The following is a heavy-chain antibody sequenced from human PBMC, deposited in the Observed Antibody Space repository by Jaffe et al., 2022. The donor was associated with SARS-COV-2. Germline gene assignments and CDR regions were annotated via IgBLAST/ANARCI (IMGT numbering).Heavy chain of an antibody. Sequence: EVQLVQSGAEVKKPGESLKISCKGSGYSFTNYWIGWVRQMPGKGLEWMGIIYAGDSQTKYSPSFQGQVTISVDKSISTAYLQWSSLKASDSAMYYCARHASVVVSGIEGDWFDPWGQGTLVTVSS. J-gene: IGHJ5*02. CDR2: IYAGDSQT. V-gene: IGHV5-51*01. CDR3: ARHASVVVSGIEGDWFDP. CDR1: GYSFTNYW. D-gene: IGHD2-15*01.